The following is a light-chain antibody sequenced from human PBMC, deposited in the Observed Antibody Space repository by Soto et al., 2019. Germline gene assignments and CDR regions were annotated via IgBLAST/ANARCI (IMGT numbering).Light chain of an antibody. J-gene: IGLJ1*01. CDR3: FSYTSSGTYV. V-gene: IGLV2-14*01. CDR2: EVS. Sequence: ALTQPASVSGSPGQSITISCTGTSSDVGNYKYVSWYQQHPGKAPKLMIYEVSNRPSGVSNRFSGSKSGNTASLTISGLQAEDETDYYCFSYTSSGTYVFGTGTQLTVL. CDR1: SSDVGNYKY.